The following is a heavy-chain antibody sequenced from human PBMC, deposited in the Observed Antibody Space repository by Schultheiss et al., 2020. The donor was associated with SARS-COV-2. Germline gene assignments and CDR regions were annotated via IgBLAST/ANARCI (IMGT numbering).Heavy chain of an antibody. CDR3: ASGNFGELAGGMDV. D-gene: IGHD3-10*01. CDR2: INHSGST. J-gene: IGHJ6*02. V-gene: IGHV4-34*01. Sequence: SETLSLTCAVYGGSFRGYYWSWIRQPPGKGLEWIGEINHSGSTNYNPSLKSRVTISVDTSKNQFSLKLSSVTAADTAVYYCASGNFGELAGGMDVWGQGTTVTVSS. CDR1: GGSFRGYY.